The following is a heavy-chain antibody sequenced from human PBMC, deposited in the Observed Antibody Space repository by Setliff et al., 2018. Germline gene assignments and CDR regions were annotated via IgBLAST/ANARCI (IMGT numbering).Heavy chain of an antibody. CDR2: IKSKTDGGTT. J-gene: IGHJ5*02. Sequence: PGGSLRLSCAASGVTVSDAWMGWVRQTPGKGLDWVGRIKSKTDGGTTDYAAPVKGRFTISRDDSKNTLYLQMNSLKTEDTAVYYCVKLVPQAISSDPWGQGTLVT. CDR1: GVTVSDAW. D-gene: IGHD3-10*01. V-gene: IGHV3-15*01. CDR3: VKLVPQAISSDP.